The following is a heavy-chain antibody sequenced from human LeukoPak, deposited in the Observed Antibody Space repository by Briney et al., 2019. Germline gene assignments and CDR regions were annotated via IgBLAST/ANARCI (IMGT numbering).Heavy chain of an antibody. CDR1: GGSFTGYY. CDR3: ARHAGADGSNWSYFDY. CDR2: INHGGST. J-gene: IGHJ4*02. Sequence: SETLSLTCAVYGGSFTGYYWTWIRQPPGKGLEWIGEINHGGSTNYNPSLKSRVTISLDTSNNQFSLKLSSVTAADTAVYFCARHAGADGSNWSYFDYWGQGTLVTVSS. D-gene: IGHD6-13*01. V-gene: IGHV4-34*01.